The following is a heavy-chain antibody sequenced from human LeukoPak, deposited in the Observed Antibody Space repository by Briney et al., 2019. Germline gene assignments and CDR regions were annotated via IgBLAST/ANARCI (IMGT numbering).Heavy chain of an antibody. CDR1: GFTFSSYA. CDR2: IWYDGSNK. CDR3: AREYASYYYDSSGYPATLDY. J-gene: IGHJ4*02. Sequence: PGGSLRLSCAASGFTFSSYAMSWVRQAPGKGLEWVAVIWYDGSNKYYADSVKGRFTISRDNSKNTLYLQMNSLRAEDTAVYYCAREYASYYYDSSGYPATLDYWGQGTLVTVSS. V-gene: IGHV3-33*08. D-gene: IGHD3-22*01.